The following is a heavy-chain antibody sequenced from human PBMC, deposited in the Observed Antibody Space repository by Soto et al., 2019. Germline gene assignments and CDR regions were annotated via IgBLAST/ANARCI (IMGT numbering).Heavy chain of an antibody. CDR3: AKVGYYGSGSLGFDP. CDR2: INNDGSSI. J-gene: IGHJ5*02. V-gene: IGHV3-74*01. Sequence: GGSMRLSCAASGFTFSSYWMHWVRQAPGKGLVWVSRINNDGSSISYADSVKGRFTISRDNAKNTLYLQMNSLRVEDTAVYYCAKVGYYGSGSLGFDPWGQGTLVTVSS. D-gene: IGHD3-10*01. CDR1: GFTFSSYW.